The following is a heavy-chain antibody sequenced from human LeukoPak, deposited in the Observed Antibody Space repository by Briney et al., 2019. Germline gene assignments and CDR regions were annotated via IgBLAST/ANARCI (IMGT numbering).Heavy chain of an antibody. D-gene: IGHD2/OR15-2a*01. J-gene: IGHJ4*02. Sequence: PGGSLRLSCAASGFTFSSYGMHWVRQAPGKGPEWVAVISYDGSNKYYADSVKGRFTISRDNSKNTLYLQMNSLRAEDTAVYYCAKSLTFTSPTYFDYWGQGTLVTVSS. CDR1: GFTFSSYG. CDR2: ISYDGSNK. CDR3: AKSLTFTSPTYFDY. V-gene: IGHV3-30*18.